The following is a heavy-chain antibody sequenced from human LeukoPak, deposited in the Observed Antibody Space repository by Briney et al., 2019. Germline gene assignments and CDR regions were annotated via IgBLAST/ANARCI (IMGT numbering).Heavy chain of an antibody. CDR2: INPNSGGT. CDR3: ARVDTNSGY. CDR1: GYSFTTYW. J-gene: IGHJ4*02. D-gene: IGHD5-24*01. V-gene: IGHV1-2*02. Sequence: GESLKISCKGSGYSFTTYWIGWVRQAPGQGLEWMGWINPNSGGTNYAQKFQGRVTMTRDTSISTAYMEVSRLRSDDTAVYYCARVDTNSGYWGQGTLVTVSS.